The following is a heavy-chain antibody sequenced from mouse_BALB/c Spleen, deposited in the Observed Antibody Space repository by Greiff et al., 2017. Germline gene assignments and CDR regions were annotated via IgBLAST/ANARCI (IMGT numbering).Heavy chain of an antibody. CDR2: ISSGGSYT. J-gene: IGHJ3*01. V-gene: IGHV5-6*01. Sequence: EVKLVESGGDLVKPGGSLKLSCAASGFTFSSYGMSWVRQTPDKRLEWVATISSGGSYTYYPDSVKGRFTISRDNAKNTLYLQMSSLKSEDTAMYYCARHKSFAYWGQGTLVTVSA. CDR3: ARHKSFAY. CDR1: GFTFSSYG.